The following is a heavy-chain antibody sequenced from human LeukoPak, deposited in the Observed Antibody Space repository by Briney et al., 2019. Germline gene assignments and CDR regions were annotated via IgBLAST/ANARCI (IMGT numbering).Heavy chain of an antibody. CDR1: AFIFSGHW. D-gene: IGHD6-13*01. J-gene: IGHJ4*02. V-gene: IGHV3-7*03. Sequence: GGSLRLSCEGSAFIFSGHWMNWVRQTPGKGLEWVASIKEDGSERQYVDSVKGRFSISRDNTKGSLFLQLNSLRAEDTAVYYCARDNSSSWYRFHCVYWGQGTLVTVSS. CDR2: IKEDGSER. CDR3: ARDNSSSWYRFHCVY.